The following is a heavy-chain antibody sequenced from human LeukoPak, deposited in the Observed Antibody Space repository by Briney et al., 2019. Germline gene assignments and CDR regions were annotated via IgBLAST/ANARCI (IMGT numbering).Heavy chain of an antibody. V-gene: IGHV3-21*01. CDR2: ISSSSSYI. D-gene: IGHD2-2*01. J-gene: IGHJ4*02. CDR1: GFTFSSYS. CDR3: ARARLPAAPNDY. Sequence: GGSLRLSCAASGFTFSSYSMNWVRQAPGKGLEWVSSISSSSSYIYYADSVKGRFTISRDNAKNSLYLQMNSLRAEDTAVYYCARARLPAAPNDYWGQGTLVTVSS.